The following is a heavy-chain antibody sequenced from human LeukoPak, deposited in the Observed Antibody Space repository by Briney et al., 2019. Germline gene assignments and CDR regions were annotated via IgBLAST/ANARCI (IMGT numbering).Heavy chain of an antibody. D-gene: IGHD2-21*02. CDR2: IRSKAYGGTT. CDR1: GFTFGDYA. CDR3: TRDGDPLVPVFVGY. Sequence: GGSLRLSCTASGFTFGDYAMSWFRQAPGKGLEWVGFIRSKAYGGTTEYAASVKGRFTISRDDSKSIAYLQMNSLKTEDTAVYYCTRDGDPLVPVFVGYWGQGTLVTVSS. V-gene: IGHV3-49*03. J-gene: IGHJ4*02.